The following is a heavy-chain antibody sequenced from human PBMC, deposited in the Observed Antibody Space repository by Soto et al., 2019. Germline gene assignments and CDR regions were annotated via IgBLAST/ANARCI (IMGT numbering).Heavy chain of an antibody. Sequence: PVGSLRLSCVASGFPFSNYNMNWVRQAPGKGLEWVSYITDSSDTVHYADSVRGRFTISRDNAESSLYLQMNSLRDEDTAVYFCARDFGRGYYLDYWGRGTLVTVSS. CDR3: ARDFGRGYYLDY. V-gene: IGHV3-48*02. CDR2: ITDSSDTV. CDR1: GFPFSNYN. J-gene: IGHJ4*02. D-gene: IGHD3-3*01.